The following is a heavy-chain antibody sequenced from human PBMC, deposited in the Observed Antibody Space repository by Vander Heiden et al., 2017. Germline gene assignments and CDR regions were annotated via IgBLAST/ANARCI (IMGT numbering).Heavy chain of an antibody. CDR2: ISVSGVSA. J-gene: IGHJ6*02. D-gene: IGHD3-10*01. CDR1: GFTFSSYA. Sequence: EVQPLESGGGLVQPAGSLRPSCAASGFTFSSYAMSWARRAPGKGLEWVSAISVSGVSAYYADSVKGRFTISRDNTKNTLYLQMNSLRAEDTAGYYWAKVVLLWFGELSSGMDVWGQGTTVTVSS. V-gene: IGHV3-23*01. CDR3: AKVVLLWFGELSSGMDV.